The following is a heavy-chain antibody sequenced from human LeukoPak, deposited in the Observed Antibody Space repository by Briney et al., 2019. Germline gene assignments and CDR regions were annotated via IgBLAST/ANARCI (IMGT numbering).Heavy chain of an antibody. D-gene: IGHD2-21*02. Sequence: GGSLRLSCVASGFTLSSYTMNWVRQAPGKGLEWVSYISITSSTIYYADSVKGRFTISRDNAKNVLYLQMNRLRDGDTAVYYCARDSDWAFDNWGQGTLVTVSS. CDR1: GFTLSSYT. J-gene: IGHJ4*02. V-gene: IGHV3-48*02. CDR2: ISITSSTI. CDR3: ARDSDWAFDN.